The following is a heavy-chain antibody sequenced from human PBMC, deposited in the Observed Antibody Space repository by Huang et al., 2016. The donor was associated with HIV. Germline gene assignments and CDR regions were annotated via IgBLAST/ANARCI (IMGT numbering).Heavy chain of an antibody. CDR2: ISGSGGST. D-gene: IGHD1-26*01. Sequence: EVHLLESGGGLVQPGGSLRLSCAASGFTFSGLAMSWVRQAPGKGLEWVSAISGSGGSTYYADSVKGRFTISRDNAKNTLYLQMNSLRTEDTAVYDCAKRGMSGTYHLDYWGQGTLVTVSS. J-gene: IGHJ4*02. V-gene: IGHV3-23*01. CDR3: AKRGMSGTYHLDY. CDR1: GFTFSGLA.